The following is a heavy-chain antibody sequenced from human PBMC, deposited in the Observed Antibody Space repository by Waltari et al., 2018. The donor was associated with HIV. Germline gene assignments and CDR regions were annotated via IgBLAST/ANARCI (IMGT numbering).Heavy chain of an antibody. J-gene: IGHJ5*02. D-gene: IGHD3-10*01. CDR1: GFTFGTYW. CDR2: IKEDGSEK. V-gene: IGHV3-7*01. Sequence: EVQLVESGGGLVQSGGSLRLSCVGYGFTFGTYWMSWVRQAPGKGLEWVANIKEDGSEKYYVDSVKGRFTTSRDNAKNSLYLQMNSLRAEDTAVYYCARDGPSYFDPWGQGTLVTVSS. CDR3: ARDGPSYFDP.